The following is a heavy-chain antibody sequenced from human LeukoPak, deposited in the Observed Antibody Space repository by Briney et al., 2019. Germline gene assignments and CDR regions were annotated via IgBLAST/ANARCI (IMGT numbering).Heavy chain of an antibody. J-gene: IGHJ5*02. CDR1: GGSISSYY. CDR3: AREGLYCSSTSCYTSWFDP. V-gene: IGHV4-4*07. D-gene: IGHD2-2*02. CDR2: IYTSGST. Sequence: PSETLSLTCTVSGGSISSYYWSWIRQPAGKGLEWIGRIYTSGSTNHNPSLKSRVTMSVDTSKNQFSLKLSSVTAAGTAVYYCAREGLYCSSTSCYTSWFDPWGQGTLVTVSS.